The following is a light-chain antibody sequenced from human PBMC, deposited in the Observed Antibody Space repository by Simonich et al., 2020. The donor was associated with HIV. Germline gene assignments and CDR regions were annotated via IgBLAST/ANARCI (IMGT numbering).Light chain of an antibody. Sequence: DIVMTQSPDSLAVSLGERATINCKSSQSVLYSSNNKNYLAWYQQKPGQPPNLLIYWASTRESGVPDRCRASGSGTDFTLTISSLQAEDVAIYYCQQYYSTPLITFGQGTRLEIK. J-gene: IGKJ5*01. CDR2: WAS. V-gene: IGKV4-1*01. CDR1: QSVLYSSNNKNY. CDR3: QQYYSTPLIT.